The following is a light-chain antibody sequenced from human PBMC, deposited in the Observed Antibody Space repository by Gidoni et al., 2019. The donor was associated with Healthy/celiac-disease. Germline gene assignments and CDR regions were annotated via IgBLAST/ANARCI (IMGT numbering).Light chain of an antibody. J-gene: IGKJ3*01. CDR3: QQRSNWPPFT. V-gene: IGKV3-11*01. CDR2: DAS. Sequence: EIVLTQSPATLSLSPGERATLSCRASQSVSSYLAWYQQKPGQAPRPLIYDASNRATGIPARFSGSGSGTDFTLTISSLEPEDFAVYDCQQRSNWPPFTFGPGTKVDIK. CDR1: QSVSSY.